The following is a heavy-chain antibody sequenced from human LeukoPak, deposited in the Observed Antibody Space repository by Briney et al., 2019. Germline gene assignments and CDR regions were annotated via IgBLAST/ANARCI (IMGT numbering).Heavy chain of an antibody. Sequence: PGRSLRLSCAASGFTFSNYAMHWVRQAPGKGLEWVAIISYDGSHKFYVESVEGRFTVSRDSSENMVYLEMSSLRVDDTAVYYCAREALEAGMDLWGRGTMVTVSS. CDR3: AREALEAGMDL. CDR1: GFTFSNYA. V-gene: IGHV3-30*04. CDR2: ISYDGSHK. J-gene: IGHJ5*02. D-gene: IGHD1-1*01.